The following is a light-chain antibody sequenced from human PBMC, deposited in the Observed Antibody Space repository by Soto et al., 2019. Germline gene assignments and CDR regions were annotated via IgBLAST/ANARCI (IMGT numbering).Light chain of an antibody. J-gene: IGKJ5*01. CDR1: QSVSSS. Sequence: IVLTQSPATLSLSAGNGATLSCRASQSVSSSLTWYQQKLGQAPRLLLYGASTRATGIPARFSGSGSGTELTLTISTLQSEDFAVYYCQQYNTWPPITFGQGTRLEIK. CDR3: QQYNTWPPIT. V-gene: IGKV3-15*01. CDR2: GAS.